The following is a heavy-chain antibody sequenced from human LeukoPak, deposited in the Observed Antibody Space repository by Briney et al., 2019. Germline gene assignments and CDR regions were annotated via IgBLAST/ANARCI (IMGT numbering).Heavy chain of an antibody. CDR1: GFTVSSNY. Sequence: GGSLRLSCAASGFTVSSNYMSWVRQAPGKGLEWVSVIYSGGSTYYADSVKGRFTISRDNSKNTLYLQMNSLRAEDTAVYYCARECGSSRGTWFDPWGQGTLVTVSS. J-gene: IGHJ5*02. CDR3: ARECGSSRGTWFDP. V-gene: IGHV3-66*01. CDR2: IYSGGST. D-gene: IGHD6-6*01.